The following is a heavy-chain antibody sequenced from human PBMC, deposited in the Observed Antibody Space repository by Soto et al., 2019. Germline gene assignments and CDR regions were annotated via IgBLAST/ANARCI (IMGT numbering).Heavy chain of an antibody. V-gene: IGHV3-74*03. CDR1: GFTFSSYW. CDR3: ATASRGNSPNIDY. CDR2: INGDGSNA. D-gene: IGHD1-1*01. Sequence: EVQLVESGGGLVQPGGSLRLSCAASGFTFSSYWMHWVRQAPGKGLVWVSRINGDGSNATYADSGKGRFTISRDNAKNTLDLQMNRLRAEDTALYYCATASRGNSPNIDYWGQGTLVPVSS. J-gene: IGHJ4*02.